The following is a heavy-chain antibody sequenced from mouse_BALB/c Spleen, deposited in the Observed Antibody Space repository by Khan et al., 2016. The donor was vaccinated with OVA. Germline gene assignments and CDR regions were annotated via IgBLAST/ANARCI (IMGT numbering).Heavy chain of an antibody. CDR2: LTSTGGT. Sequence: VQLKQSGPGLVKPSQSLSLTCTVTGFSITSDYVWYWIRQFPGNQLEWMGYLTSTGGTSYNPSLKSRISITSDTSKNQFFLQLKSVTAEETDTEYCERSVYYSYEYAVDCWGRGTLVTVSS. J-gene: IGHJ4*01. CDR3: ERSVYYSYEYAVDC. CDR1: GFSITSDYV. V-gene: IGHV3-2*02. D-gene: IGHD2-14*01.